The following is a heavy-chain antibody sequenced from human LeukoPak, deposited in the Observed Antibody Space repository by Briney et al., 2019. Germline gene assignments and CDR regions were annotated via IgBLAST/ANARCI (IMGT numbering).Heavy chain of an antibody. D-gene: IGHD3-10*01. Sequence: GGSLRLSCAASGFTLSSYWMSWVRQAPGKGLEWVANIKQDGSEKYYVDSVKGRFTISRDNAKNSLYLQMNSLRAEDTAVYYCARDHDYYGSGSYYNDYWGQGTLVTVSS. CDR1: GFTLSSYW. J-gene: IGHJ4*02. V-gene: IGHV3-7*01. CDR3: ARDHDYYGSGSYYNDY. CDR2: IKQDGSEK.